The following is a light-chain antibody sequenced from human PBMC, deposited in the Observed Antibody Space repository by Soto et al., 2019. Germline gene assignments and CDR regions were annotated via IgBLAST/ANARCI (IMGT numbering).Light chain of an antibody. V-gene: IGKV1-9*01. CDR3: QQVKTYPLT. J-gene: IGKJ4*01. CDR2: AAS. Sequence: DIQLTQSPSFLSASVGDRVTITCRASQDISSHLAWYQQKPGKAPKLLIYAASTLQSGVPSGFGGSGSGTEFTRTITSLQPEDLATYYLQQVKTYPLTFGGGTKVEIK. CDR1: QDISSH.